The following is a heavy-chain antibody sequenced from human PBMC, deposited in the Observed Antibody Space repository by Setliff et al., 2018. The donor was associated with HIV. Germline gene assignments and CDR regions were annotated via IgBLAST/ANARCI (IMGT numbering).Heavy chain of an antibody. CDR3: ARGGITTIVRGVTYPYPLYYFDS. V-gene: IGHV4-4*07. J-gene: IGHJ4*02. D-gene: IGHD3-10*01. Sequence: TLSLTCTVSGGSISGFYWSWFRQPAGKGLEWIGRIYASIKSANYNPSLKSRITMSVDTSRNEFSLRLSSVTAADTAMYYCARGGITTIVRGVTYPYPLYYFDSWGPGTLVTVSS. CDR2: IYASIKSA. CDR1: GGSISGFY.